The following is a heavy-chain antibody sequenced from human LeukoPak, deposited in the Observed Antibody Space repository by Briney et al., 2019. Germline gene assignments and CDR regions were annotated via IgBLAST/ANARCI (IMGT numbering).Heavy chain of an antibody. V-gene: IGHV4-59*01. CDR3: ARDRGYSSGWYWFDP. J-gene: IGHJ5*02. CDR2: IYYSGST. D-gene: IGHD6-19*01. CDR1: GGSISSYY. Sequence: PSETLSLTCTVSGGSISSYYWSWIRQPPGKVLEWIGYIYYSGSTNYNPSLKSRVTISVDTSKNQFSLKLSSVTAADTAVYYCARDRGYSSGWYWFDPWGQGTLVTVSS.